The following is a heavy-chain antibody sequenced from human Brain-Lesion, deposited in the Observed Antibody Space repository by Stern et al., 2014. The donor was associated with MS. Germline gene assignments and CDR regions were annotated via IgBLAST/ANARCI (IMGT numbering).Heavy chain of an antibody. CDR3: ARHDSVPRPSQLYSARDRGPGYFDY. CDR1: GGSISSSTYY. V-gene: IGHV4-39*01. J-gene: IGHJ4*02. D-gene: IGHD1-26*01. CDR2: IYYSGFT. Sequence: QVQLQESGPGLVKPSETLSLTCTVSGGSISSSTYYWAWIRQPPGKGLERIGNIYYSGFTYYNPSLKSRVTISVDRSKNQFSLKLSSVTAADTAIYYCARHDSVPRPSQLYSARDRGPGYFDYWGQGTLVTVSS.